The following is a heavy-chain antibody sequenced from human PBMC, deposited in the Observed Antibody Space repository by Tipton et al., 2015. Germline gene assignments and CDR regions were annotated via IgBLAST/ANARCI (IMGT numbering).Heavy chain of an antibody. V-gene: IGHV4-34*01. Sequence: LRLSCAVSGGSFTDYYWSWIRQPPGKGLEWLGEINHSGSTNYKSSLKSRVTMSVDTSKNQFSLNLTSVTAADTAVYYCARGREVCYDLRGFRYWGQGTLVTVSS. CDR1: GGSFTDYY. CDR3: ARGREVCYDLRGFRY. D-gene: IGHD3-22*01. CDR2: INHSGST. J-gene: IGHJ4*02.